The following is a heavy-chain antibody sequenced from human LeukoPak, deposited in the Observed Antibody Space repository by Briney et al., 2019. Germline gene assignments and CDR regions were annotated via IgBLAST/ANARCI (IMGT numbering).Heavy chain of an antibody. CDR3: ARDRGNYDILTGYYGLDYYYGMDV. CDR1: GFTFSSYA. CDR2: ISYDGSNK. Sequence: PGRSLRLSCAASGFTFSSYAMHWVRQAPGKGLERVAVISYDGSNKYYADSVKGRFTISRDNSKNTLYLQMNSLRAEDTAVYYCARDRGNYDILTGYYGLDYYYGMDVWGKGTTVTVSS. V-gene: IGHV3-30*04. D-gene: IGHD3-9*01. J-gene: IGHJ6*04.